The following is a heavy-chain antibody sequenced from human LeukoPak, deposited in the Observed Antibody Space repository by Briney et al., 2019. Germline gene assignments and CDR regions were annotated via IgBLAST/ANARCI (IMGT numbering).Heavy chain of an antibody. CDR2: ITSSGSYI. D-gene: IGHD6-13*01. V-gene: IGHV3-21*01. CDR3: ARGAYSSSWNCEH. J-gene: IGHJ1*01. CDR1: GFTFSSYT. Sequence: GGSLRLSCAASGFTFSSYTMNWVRQAPGKGLEWVSSITSSGSYIYYADSVKGRFTISGDNAKNSLYLQMNSLRVEDTAVYYCARGAYSSSWNCEHWGQGTLVTVSS.